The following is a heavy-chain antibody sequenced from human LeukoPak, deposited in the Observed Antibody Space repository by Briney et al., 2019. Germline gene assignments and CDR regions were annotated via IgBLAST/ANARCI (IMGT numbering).Heavy chain of an antibody. D-gene: IGHD2-21*01. V-gene: IGHV3-23*01. J-gene: IGHJ4*02. CDR3: AKAPVTTCSGAYCYPFDY. CDR1: GFTFSSYG. CDR2: ISGSGHRT. Sequence: PGGSLRLSCAASGFTFSSYGVSWVRQAPGKGLEWVSGISGSGHRTYYADSVKGRFTISRDNSKNTLYLQMNRLRAEDAAVYYCAKAPVTTCSGAYCYPFDYWGQGTLVTVSS.